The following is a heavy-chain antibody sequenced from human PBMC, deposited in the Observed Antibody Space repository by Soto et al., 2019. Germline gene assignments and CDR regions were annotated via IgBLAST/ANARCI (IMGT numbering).Heavy chain of an antibody. CDR1: GFTFSSYA. V-gene: IGHV3-23*01. J-gene: IGHJ4*02. Sequence: GGSLRLSCAASGFTFSSYAMSWVRQAPGKGLEWVSAISGSGGSTYYADSVKGRFTISRDNSKNTLYLQMNSLRAEDTAVYYCAKKYQSRGNYAFPFDFWGQGTLVTVSS. CDR2: ISGSGGST. D-gene: IGHD3-3*01. CDR3: AKKYQSRGNYAFPFDF.